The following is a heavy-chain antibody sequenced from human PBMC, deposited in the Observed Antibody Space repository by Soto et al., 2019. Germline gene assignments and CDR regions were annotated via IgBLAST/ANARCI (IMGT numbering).Heavy chain of an antibody. CDR1: GGSFSGYY. Sequence: TLSLTCAVYGGSFSGYYWSWIRQPPGKGLEWIGEINHSGSTNYNPSLKSRVTISVDTSKNQFSLKLSSVTAADTAVYYCARERAAETPYYYMDVWGKGTTVTVSS. D-gene: IGHD2-15*01. CDR2: INHSGST. J-gene: IGHJ6*03. V-gene: IGHV4-34*01. CDR3: ARERAAETPYYYMDV.